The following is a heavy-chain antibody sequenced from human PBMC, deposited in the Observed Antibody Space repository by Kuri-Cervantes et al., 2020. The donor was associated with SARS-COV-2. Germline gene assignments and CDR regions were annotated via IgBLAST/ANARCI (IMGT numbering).Heavy chain of an antibody. D-gene: IGHD6-19*01. CDR2: IYYSGST. CDR1: GGSISSRNFY. V-gene: IGHV4-39*01. CDR3: VRHPPIAVADYYFDY. J-gene: IGHJ4*02. Sequence: ESLKISCSVSGGSISSRNFYWGWIRQPPGKGLEWIGNIYYSGSTYYNPSLKSRVTISIDTSKNQFSLRLSSVTAADTAVYYCVRHPPIAVADYYFDYWGQGALVTVSS.